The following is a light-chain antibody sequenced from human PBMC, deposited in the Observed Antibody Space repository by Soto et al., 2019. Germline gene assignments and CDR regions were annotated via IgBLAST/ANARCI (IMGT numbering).Light chain of an antibody. CDR1: HSVSSN. CDR2: AAS. V-gene: IGKV3-15*01. J-gene: IGKJ5*01. Sequence: IVMTQSPATLSVSPGERASLSCRASHSVSSNLAWYQQKPGQAPRLLIYAASTRATGIPTRFSGSGSGTEFTLTISSLQSEDFAVYYCQQYNNWPPITFGQGTRLEI. CDR3: QQYNNWPPIT.